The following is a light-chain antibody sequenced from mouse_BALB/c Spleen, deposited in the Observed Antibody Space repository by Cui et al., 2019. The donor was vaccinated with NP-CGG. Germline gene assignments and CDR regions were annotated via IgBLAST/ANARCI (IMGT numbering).Light chain of an antibody. CDR2: YGS. Sequence: VLTQSPAALSVTPGARVSLSCSSSPSLSNYLHWYQQKSHESPRLLIKYGSQSISGVPARFSGNGSGTDFTLRINRVVTEDFGMYYCKQNNRWPWTFGGGTKLE. CDR1: PSLSNY. CDR3: KQNNRWPWT. J-gene: IGKJ1*01. V-gene: IGKV5-45*01.